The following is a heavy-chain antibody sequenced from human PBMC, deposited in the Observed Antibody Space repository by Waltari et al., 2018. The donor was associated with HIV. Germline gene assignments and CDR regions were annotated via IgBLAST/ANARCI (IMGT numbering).Heavy chain of an antibody. CDR1: RSIFSNAR. V-gene: IGHV3-15*01. Sequence: VEAGGGVMHRGGFRRSGCASCRSIFSNARIIGVRLAPGKGLEWVGRIKSKSDGESTDYPAPVKGRFILSRDDSKNTLFLQMTSLKTEDTAVYYCTTGVLEWLYAFDIWGQGTMVTVSS. J-gene: IGHJ3*02. CDR3: TTGVLEWLYAFDI. D-gene: IGHD3-3*01. CDR2: IKSKSDGEST.